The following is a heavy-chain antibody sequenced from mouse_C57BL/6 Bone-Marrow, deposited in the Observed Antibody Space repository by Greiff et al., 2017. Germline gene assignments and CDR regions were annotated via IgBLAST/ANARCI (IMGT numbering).Heavy chain of an antibody. Sequence: EVNLVESGGDLVKPGGSLKLSCAASGFTFSSYGMSWVRQTPDKRLEWVATISSGGSYTYYPDSVKGRFTISRDNAKNTLYLQMSSLKSEDTAMYYCASLYYYGCYWYFDVWGTGTTVTVSS. CDR1: GFTFSSYG. J-gene: IGHJ1*03. D-gene: IGHD1-1*01. CDR3: ASLYYYGCYWYFDV. V-gene: IGHV5-6*01. CDR2: ISSGGSYT.